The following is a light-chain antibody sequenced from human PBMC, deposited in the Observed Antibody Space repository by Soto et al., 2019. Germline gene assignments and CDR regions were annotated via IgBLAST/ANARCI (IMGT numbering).Light chain of an antibody. CDR1: QSVSSY. J-gene: IGKJ5*01. V-gene: IGKV3-11*01. Sequence: EIVLTQSPATLSLSTGVRATLSCRASQSVSSYLAWYQQKPGQAPRLLIYDASNRATGIPARFSGSGSGTDFTLSISSLDPEDFAVYYCQQRSIWPLTFGQGTRLEIK. CDR3: QQRSIWPLT. CDR2: DAS.